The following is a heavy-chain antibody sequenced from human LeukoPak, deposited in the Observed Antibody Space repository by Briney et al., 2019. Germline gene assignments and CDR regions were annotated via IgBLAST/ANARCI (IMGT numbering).Heavy chain of an antibody. V-gene: IGHV3-9*01. J-gene: IGHJ4*02. CDR2: ISWNSGSI. CDR3: ARDLYRIVVVPHYFDY. D-gene: IGHD3-22*01. Sequence: GGSLRLSCAASGFTFDDYAMHWVRQAPGKGLEWVSGISWNSGSIGYADSVKGRFTISRDNAKNSLYLQMNSLRAEDTAVYYCARDLYRIVVVPHYFDYWGQGTLVTVSS. CDR1: GFTFDDYA.